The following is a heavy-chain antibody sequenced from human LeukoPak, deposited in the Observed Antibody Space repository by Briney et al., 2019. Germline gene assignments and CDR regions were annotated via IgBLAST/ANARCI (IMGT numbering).Heavy chain of an antibody. V-gene: IGHV4-4*09. CDR3: ARGYCGGDCYSGSKYYFDY. Sequence: PSETLSLTCTVSGGSLSGYYWNWIRQPPGKGLEWLGYIYSSGRTNYNPSLKSRVTISVDTSKNQFSLKLNSVTAADTAVYYCARGYCGGDCYSGSKYYFDYWGQGTLVTVSS. CDR1: GGSLSGYY. D-gene: IGHD2-21*02. J-gene: IGHJ4*02. CDR2: IYSSGRT.